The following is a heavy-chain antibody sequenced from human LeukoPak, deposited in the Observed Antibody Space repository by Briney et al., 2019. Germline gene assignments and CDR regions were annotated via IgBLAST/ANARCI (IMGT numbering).Heavy chain of an antibody. J-gene: IGHJ1*01. CDR3: AKPQYYYDSSGYYSEYFQH. CDR2: ISGSGGST. D-gene: IGHD3-22*01. CDR1: GFTFSSYA. V-gene: IGHV3-23*01. Sequence: GGSLRLSCAASGFTFSSYAMSWVRQAPGKGLEWVSAISGSGGSTYYAGSVKGRFTISRDNSKNTLYLQMNSLRAEDTAVYYCAKPQYYYDSSGYYSEYFQHWGQGTLVTVSS.